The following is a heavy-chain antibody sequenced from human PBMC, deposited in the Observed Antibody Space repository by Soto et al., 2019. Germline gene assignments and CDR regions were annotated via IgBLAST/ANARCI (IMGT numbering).Heavy chain of an antibody. CDR2: IIPIFGTA. CDR3: ARGLGVAAAGPFDY. CDR1: GGTFSSYA. Sequence: QVQLVQSGAEVKKPGSSVKVSCKASGGTFSSYAISGVRQAPGQGLEWRGGIIPIFGTANYAQKFQGRVTITGDESTSTAYMELSSLRSEDTAVYYCARGLGVAAAGPFDYWGQGTLVTVSS. J-gene: IGHJ4*02. V-gene: IGHV1-69*12. D-gene: IGHD6-13*01.